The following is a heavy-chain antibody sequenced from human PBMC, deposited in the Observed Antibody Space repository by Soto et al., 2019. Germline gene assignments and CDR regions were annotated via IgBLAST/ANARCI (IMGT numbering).Heavy chain of an antibody. CDR3: AKDSSSSSSSYYYYMDV. D-gene: IGHD6-6*01. V-gene: IGHV3-9*01. Sequence: EVQLVESGGGLVQPGRSLRLSCAASGFNFDDYAMHWVRQAPGKGLEWVSGISWNSGSIGYADSVKGRFTISRDNAKNSLYLQMNSLRAEDTALYYCAKDSSSSSSSYYYYMDVWGKGTTVTVSS. J-gene: IGHJ6*03. CDR1: GFNFDDYA. CDR2: ISWNSGSI.